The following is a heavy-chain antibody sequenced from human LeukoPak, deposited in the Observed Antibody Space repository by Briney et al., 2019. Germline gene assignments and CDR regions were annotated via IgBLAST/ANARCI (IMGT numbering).Heavy chain of an antibody. Sequence: NPSETLSLTCAVYGGSFSGYYWSWIRQPPGKGLEWIGEINHSGSTYYNPSLKSRVTISVDTSKNQFSLKLSSVTAADTAVYYCARQTGSGLFSLPGGQGTLVTVSS. J-gene: IGHJ4*02. CDR1: GGSFSGYY. CDR3: ARQTGSGLFSLP. V-gene: IGHV4-34*01. CDR2: INHSGST. D-gene: IGHD3-10*01.